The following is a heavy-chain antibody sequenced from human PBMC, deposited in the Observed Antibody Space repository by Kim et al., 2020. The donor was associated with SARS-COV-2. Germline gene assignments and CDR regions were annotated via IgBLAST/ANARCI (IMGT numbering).Heavy chain of an antibody. V-gene: IGHV4-31*03. D-gene: IGHD2-15*01. CDR3: ARDHVVSLWSFDL. CDR1: GGSISSGGYY. CDR2: IYYSGST. Sequence: SETLSLTCTVSGGSISSGGYYWSWIRQHPGKGLEWIGYIYYSGSTYYNPSLKSRVTISVDTSKNQFSLKLSSVTAADTAVYYCARDHVVSLWSFDLWGRGTLVTVSS. J-gene: IGHJ2*01.